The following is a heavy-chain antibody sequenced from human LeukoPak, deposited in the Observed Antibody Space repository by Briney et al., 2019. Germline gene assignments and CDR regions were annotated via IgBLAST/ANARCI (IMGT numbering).Heavy chain of an antibody. CDR1: GFTFDDYA. D-gene: IGHD4-17*01. CDR2: ISWNSGSI. Sequence: PGGSLRLSCAASGFTFDDYAMHWVRQAPGKGLEWVSGISWNSGSIGYADSVKGRFTISRDNAKNSLYLQMNSLRAEDTALYYCAKDIGTLDGDYAFDYWGQGTLVTVSS. J-gene: IGHJ4*02. V-gene: IGHV3-9*01. CDR3: AKDIGTLDGDYAFDY.